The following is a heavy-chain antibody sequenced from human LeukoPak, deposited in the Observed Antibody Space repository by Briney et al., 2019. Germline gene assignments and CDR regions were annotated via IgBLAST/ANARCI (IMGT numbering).Heavy chain of an antibody. CDR1: GFTFNKYW. D-gene: IGHD3-22*01. Sequence: PGGSLRLSCAASGFTFNKYWMTWVHQAPGKGLEWVANIKEDGSEKNYVDSVKGRFTISRDNAKNSLYLQMNSLRAEDTALYYCAKDIKSPYYYAIGGFDYWGQGTLVTVSS. CDR3: AKDIKSPYYYAIGGFDY. CDR2: IKEDGSEK. J-gene: IGHJ4*02. V-gene: IGHV3-7*03.